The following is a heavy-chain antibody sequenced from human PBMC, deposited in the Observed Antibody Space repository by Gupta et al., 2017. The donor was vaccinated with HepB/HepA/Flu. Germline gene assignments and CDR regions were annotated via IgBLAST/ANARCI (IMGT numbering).Heavy chain of an antibody. CDR3: ARDHWPICSSTSCYGYYYYGMDV. D-gene: IGHD2-2*01. V-gene: IGHV3-30-3*01. Sequence: SSYAMHWVRQAPGKGLEWVAVISYDGSNKYYADSVKGRFTISRDNSKNTLYLQMNSLRAEDTAVYYCARDHWPICSSTSCYGYYYYGMDVWGQGTTVTVSS. J-gene: IGHJ6*02. CDR2: ISYDGSNK. CDR1: SSYA.